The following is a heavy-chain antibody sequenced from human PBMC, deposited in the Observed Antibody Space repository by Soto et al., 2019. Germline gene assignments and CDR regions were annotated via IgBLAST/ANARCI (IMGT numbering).Heavy chain of an antibody. V-gene: IGHV3-23*01. CDR1: GFTFNNYA. CDR2: IGGSGAIT. CDR3: VRDTQVLRYLGGVSPYFYGMDV. D-gene: IGHD3-16*01. J-gene: IGHJ6*02. Sequence: EVQLLESGGTLVQPGGSLRLSCATSGFTFNNYAMSWVRQAPGKGLEWVSSIGGSGAITYYADSVRGRFTISRDNAKNTLYLQMDSLRAEDTAVYHCVRDTQVLRYLGGVSPYFYGMDVWGQGTTVTVSS.